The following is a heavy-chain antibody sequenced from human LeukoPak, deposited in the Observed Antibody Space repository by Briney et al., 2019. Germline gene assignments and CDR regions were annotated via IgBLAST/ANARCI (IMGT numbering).Heavy chain of an antibody. CDR2: ISISSNYI. V-gene: IGHV3-21*01. CDR1: GFTFSN. CDR3: ARGNDAFDI. D-gene: IGHD3-10*01. J-gene: IGHJ3*02. Sequence: GGSLRLSCAASGFTFSNMNWVRQAPGKGLEWVSSISISSNYIYYADSVKGRFTISRDNAKNSLYLQMNSLRAEDTAVYYCARGNDAFDIWGQGTMVTVSS.